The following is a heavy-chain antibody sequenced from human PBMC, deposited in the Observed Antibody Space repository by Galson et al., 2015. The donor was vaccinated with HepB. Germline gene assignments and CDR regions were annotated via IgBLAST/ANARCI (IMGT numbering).Heavy chain of an antibody. J-gene: IGHJ4*02. Sequence: SLRLSCAASGFTFSSYWMHWVRQAPGKGLVWDSRINSDGSSTNYVDSVKGRFTISRDNAKNTLYLQMNSLRAEDTAVYYCARDLEATFDYWGQGTLVTVSS. CDR1: GFTFSSYW. V-gene: IGHV3-74*01. CDR3: ARDLEATFDY. CDR2: INSDGSST.